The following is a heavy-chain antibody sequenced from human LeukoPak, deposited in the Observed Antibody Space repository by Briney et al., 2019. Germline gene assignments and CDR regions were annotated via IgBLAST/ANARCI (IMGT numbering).Heavy chain of an antibody. CDR1: GGSIDSTNW. Sequence: SETLSLTCDGSGGSIDSTNWWNWVRQPPGKGLEWIGEIHHDGRINYNPSLKSRVTLSVDKSKNQFSLRLNSVTAADTAMYYCARSHDHLWGNYPDYWGQGTLVTVSS. D-gene: IGHD3-16*02. J-gene: IGHJ4*02. V-gene: IGHV4/OR15-8*01. CDR3: ARSHDHLWGNYPDY. CDR2: IHHDGRI.